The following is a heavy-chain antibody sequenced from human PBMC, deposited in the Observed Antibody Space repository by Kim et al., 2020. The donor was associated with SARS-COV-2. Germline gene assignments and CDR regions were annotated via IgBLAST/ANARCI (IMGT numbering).Heavy chain of an antibody. D-gene: IGHD6-13*01. J-gene: IGHJ4*02. V-gene: IGHV3-23*01. CDR3: TKDLGRGAGTRGQ. Sequence: YAHAVRGRCTISRDNSKNMLFLQMKSLTAEDTAVYYCTKDLGRGAGTRGQWGQGTLVTVSS.